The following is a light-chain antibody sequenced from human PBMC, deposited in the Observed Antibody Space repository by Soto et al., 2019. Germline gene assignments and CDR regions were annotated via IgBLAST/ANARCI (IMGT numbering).Light chain of an antibody. J-gene: IGLJ1*01. CDR2: DVS. CDR1: SSDVGAYNY. V-gene: IGLV2-14*01. Sequence: QSALAQPACVSGSPGQSITISCTGTSSDVGAYNYVSWYQQHPGKAPKLMIYDVSHRPSGVSHRFSGSKSGNTASLTISGLQAEDEADYYCGSYTTSSNYVFGTGTKVTVL. CDR3: GSYTTSSNYV.